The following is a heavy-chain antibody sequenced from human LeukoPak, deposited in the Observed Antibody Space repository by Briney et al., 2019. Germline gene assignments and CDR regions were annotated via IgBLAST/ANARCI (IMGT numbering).Heavy chain of an antibody. V-gene: IGHV4-34*01. CDR2: INHSGST. D-gene: IGHD3-10*01. CDR1: GGSFSGYY. CDR3: ASPWGYGSGI. Sequence: SETLSLTCAVYGGSFSGYYWSWIRQPPGKGLEWIGEINHSGSTNYNPSLKSRVTISVDTSKKQFSLKLSSVTAADTAMYHCASPWGYGSGIWGQGTLVTVSS. J-gene: IGHJ4*02.